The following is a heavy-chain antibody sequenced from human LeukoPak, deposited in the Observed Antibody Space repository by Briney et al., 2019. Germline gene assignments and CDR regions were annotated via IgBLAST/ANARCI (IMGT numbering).Heavy chain of an antibody. V-gene: IGHV4-34*01. Sequence: SETLSLTCAVYGGSFSGYYWSWIRQPPGKGLEWIGEINHSGSTNYNPSLKSRVTISVDTSENQFSLKLSSVTAADTAVYYCAGRTTVTTRRYFDYWGQGTLVTVSS. CDR1: GGSFSGYY. CDR2: INHSGST. D-gene: IGHD4-17*01. J-gene: IGHJ4*02. CDR3: AGRTTVTTRRYFDY.